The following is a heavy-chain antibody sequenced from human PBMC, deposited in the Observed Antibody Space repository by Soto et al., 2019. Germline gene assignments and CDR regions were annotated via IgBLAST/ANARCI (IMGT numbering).Heavy chain of an antibody. J-gene: IGHJ4*02. CDR2: ISAYNGNT. CDR3: ERDKGYDSLTGXDTPCLDY. CDR1: GYTFTSYG. Sequence: GASVKVSCKASGYTFTSYGISWVRQAPGQGLEWMGWISAYNGNTNYAQKLQGRVTMTTDTSTSTAYMELRSLRSDDTAVYYCERDKGYDSLTGXDTPCLDYWGQGTLVTVSS. D-gene: IGHD3-9*01. V-gene: IGHV1-18*01.